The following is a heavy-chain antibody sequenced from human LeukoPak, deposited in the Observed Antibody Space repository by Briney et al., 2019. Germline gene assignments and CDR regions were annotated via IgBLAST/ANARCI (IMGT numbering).Heavy chain of an antibody. J-gene: IGHJ4*02. D-gene: IGHD5-24*01. V-gene: IGHV3-23*01. CDR3: ARETRRDGYNARYFDY. CDR2: ISGSGGST. Sequence: GGSLRLSCAASGFTFSSYAMSWVRQAPGKGLGWVSAISGSGGSTYYADSVKGRFTISRHESKNTLYLQMNTLRPEDTAVYFCARETRRDGYNARYFDYWGQGTLVTVSS. CDR1: GFTFSSYA.